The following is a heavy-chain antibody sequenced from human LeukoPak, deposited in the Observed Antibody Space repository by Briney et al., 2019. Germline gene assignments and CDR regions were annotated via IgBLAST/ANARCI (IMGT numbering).Heavy chain of an antibody. CDR1: GFTFSNAW. CDR2: IKSKTDGGTT. D-gene: IGHD4-17*01. Sequence: PGGSLRLSCAASGFTFSNAWMNWVRQAPGKGLEWVGRIKSKTDGGTTDYAAPVKGRFTISRDDSKNTLYLQMNSLKTEDTAVYYCTTDSFSLPSYGDYGGDGKIYFDYWGQGTLVTVSS. J-gene: IGHJ4*02. CDR3: TTDSFSLPSYGDYGGDGKIYFDY. V-gene: IGHV3-15*07.